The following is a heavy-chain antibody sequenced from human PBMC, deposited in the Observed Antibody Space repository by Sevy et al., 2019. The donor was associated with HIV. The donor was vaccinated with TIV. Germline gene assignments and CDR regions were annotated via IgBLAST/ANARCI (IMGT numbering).Heavy chain of an antibody. CDR3: ARVGFNWNDVDN. V-gene: IGHV4-59*01. Sequence: SETLSLTCSVSGGSMNLYHWSWIRQPPGKGLEWIAYIYYSGKTNYNPSLKSRLTMSVDTSKNQFSLKLTSVTAADTAVYYCARVGFNWNDVDNWGQGTLVTVSS. CDR2: IYYSGKT. D-gene: IGHD1-20*01. J-gene: IGHJ4*02. CDR1: GGSMNLYH.